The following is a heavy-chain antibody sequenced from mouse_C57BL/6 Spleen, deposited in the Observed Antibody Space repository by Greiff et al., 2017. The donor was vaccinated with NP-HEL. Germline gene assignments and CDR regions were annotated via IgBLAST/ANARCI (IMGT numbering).Heavy chain of an antibody. J-gene: IGHJ2*01. V-gene: IGHV1-54*01. D-gene: IGHD3-2*02. CDR2: INPGSGGT. Sequence: VQLQQSGAELVRPGTSVKVSCKASGYAFTNYLIEWVKQRPGQGLEWIGVINPGSGGTNYNEKFKGKATLTADKSSSTPYMKLSSLTSEDSAVYFCARGDSSGYSYWGQGTTLTVSS. CDR3: ARGDSSGYSY. CDR1: GYAFTNYL.